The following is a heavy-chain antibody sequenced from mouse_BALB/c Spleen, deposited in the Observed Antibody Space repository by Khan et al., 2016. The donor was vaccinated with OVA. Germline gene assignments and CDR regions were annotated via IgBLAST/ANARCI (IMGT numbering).Heavy chain of an antibody. CDR1: GYSITSDYA. CDR2: ISYSGNT. CDR3: ARIYGGDFDY. Sequence: EVQLQESGPGLVKPSQSLSLTCTVTGYSITSDYAWNWLRQFPGNKLEWMGYISYSGNTKYNPSLKSRISITRDTSKNKFFLQLNSVTIEDTATYYCARIYGGDFDYWGQGTTLTVSS. J-gene: IGHJ2*01. D-gene: IGHD1-1*01. V-gene: IGHV3-2*02.